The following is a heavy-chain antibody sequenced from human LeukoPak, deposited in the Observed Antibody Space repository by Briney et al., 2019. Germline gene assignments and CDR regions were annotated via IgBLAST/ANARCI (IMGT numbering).Heavy chain of an antibody. CDR1: GFTFSSYA. CDR3: ARGTMASDF. V-gene: IGHV3-23*01. CDR2: ISGSGGST. Sequence: GGSLRLSCAASGFTFSSYAMSWVRQAPGKGLEWVSAISGSGGSTYYADSVKGRFTISRDNTKNSLYLQMNSLRAEDTAMYYCARGTMASDFWGQGTLVTVSS. J-gene: IGHJ4*02. D-gene: IGHD3-10*01.